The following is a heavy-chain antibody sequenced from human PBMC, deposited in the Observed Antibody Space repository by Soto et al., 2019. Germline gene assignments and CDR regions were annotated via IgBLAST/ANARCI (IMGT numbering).Heavy chain of an antibody. Sequence: QVQLVQSGAEVKKPGSSVKVSCKASGGTFSSYAISGVRQAPGQGLEWMGGIIPIVGSANYAQKFQGRVTITADESTSTAYMELSSLRSEDTAVYYCARSQGSSTSLEIYYYYYYGMDVWGQGTTVTVSS. CDR1: GGTFSSYA. V-gene: IGHV1-69*01. CDR2: IIPIVGSA. CDR3: ARSQGSSTSLEIYYYYYYGMDV. D-gene: IGHD2-2*01. J-gene: IGHJ6*02.